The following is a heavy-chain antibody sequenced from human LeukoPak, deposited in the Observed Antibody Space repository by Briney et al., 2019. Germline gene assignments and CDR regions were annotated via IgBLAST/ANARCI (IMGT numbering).Heavy chain of an antibody. CDR2: ISSSSSYI. CDR1: GFTFSSYS. D-gene: IGHD1-26*01. J-gene: IGHJ4*02. V-gene: IGHV3-21*01. CDR3: ARWGQWELPYYFDY. Sequence: GGSLRLSCAASGFTFSSYSMNWVRQAPGKGLEWVSSISSSSSYIYYADSVKGRFTISRDNAKNSLYLQMNSLRAEDTAVYYCARWGQWELPYYFDYWRQGTLVTVSS.